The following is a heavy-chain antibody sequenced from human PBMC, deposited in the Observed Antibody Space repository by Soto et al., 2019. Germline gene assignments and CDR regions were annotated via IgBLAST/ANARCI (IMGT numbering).Heavy chain of an antibody. D-gene: IGHD3-16*01. CDR3: ASVTFGGVVLAH. V-gene: IGHV4-59*01. J-gene: IGHJ4*02. CDR2: IYSNGNT. Sequence: ETLSLTCTVSAASFSKYYWSWIRQPPGKGLEWIGYIYSNGNTNYNPSLKRRVTISIDTSKKQISLNLTSVTDADTAVYYCASVTFGGVVLAHWGQGTLVTVSS. CDR1: AASFSKYY.